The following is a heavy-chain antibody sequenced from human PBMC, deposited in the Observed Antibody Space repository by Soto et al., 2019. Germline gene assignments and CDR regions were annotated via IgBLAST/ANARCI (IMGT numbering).Heavy chain of an antibody. CDR1: GGTFSSYT. CDR2: IIPILGIA. D-gene: IGHD4-17*01. Sequence: QVQLVQSGAEVKKPGSSVKVSCKASGGTFSSYTISWVRQAPGQGLEWMGRIIPILGIANYAQKFQGRVTIPADKSTSTASMELSRLRSEGTAVYYCGRDRNTVSTLDRYFDLSGRGTLVTVSS. V-gene: IGHV1-69*08. J-gene: IGHJ2*01. CDR3: GRDRNTVSTLDRYFDL.